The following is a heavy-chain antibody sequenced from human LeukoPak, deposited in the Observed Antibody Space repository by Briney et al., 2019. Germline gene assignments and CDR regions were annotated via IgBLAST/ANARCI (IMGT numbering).Heavy chain of an antibody. V-gene: IGHV4-59*08. CDR3: AXXXXXXXXXXXDY. CDR1: GGSIYSYY. CDR2: IYYSGST. Sequence: SETLSLTCTVSGGSIYSYYWSWIRQPPGKGLEWIGYIYYSGSTNYNPSLKSRVTISVDMSKNHFSLKLTSVTAPDTAVYYCAXXXXXXXXXXXDYWXXGXLVT. J-gene: IGHJ4*02.